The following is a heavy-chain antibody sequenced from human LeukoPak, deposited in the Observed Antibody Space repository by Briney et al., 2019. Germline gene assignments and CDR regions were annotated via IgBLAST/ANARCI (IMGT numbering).Heavy chain of an antibody. J-gene: IGHJ4*02. D-gene: IGHD3-10*01. CDR1: GGSISSYY. Sequence: PSETLSLTCTVSGGSISSYYWSWIRQPAGKGLEWIGRIYTSGSTMSVDTSKNQFSLKLSSVTAADTAVYYCARVSLVRGAPDYYFDYWGQGTLVTVSS. V-gene: IGHV4-4*07. CDR3: ARVSLVRGAPDYYFDY. CDR2: IYTSGS.